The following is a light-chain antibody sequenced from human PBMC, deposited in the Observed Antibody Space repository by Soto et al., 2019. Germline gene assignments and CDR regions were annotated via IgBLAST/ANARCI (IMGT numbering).Light chain of an antibody. Sequence: QSALTQPASVSGSPGQSITISCTGTSSDVGGFDYVSWYQQHPGKAPKLIIYGVGNRPSGASNRFSGSKSGDTASLTISGLQAEDEANYYCSSYTSSSTYVFGTGTKVTVL. V-gene: IGLV2-14*01. J-gene: IGLJ1*01. CDR2: GVG. CDR3: SSYTSSSTYV. CDR1: SSDVGGFDY.